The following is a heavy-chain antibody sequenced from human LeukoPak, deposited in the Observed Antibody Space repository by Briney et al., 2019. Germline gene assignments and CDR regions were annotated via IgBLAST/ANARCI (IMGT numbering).Heavy chain of an antibody. CDR1: GGSISSYY. Sequence: KSSETLSLTCTVSGGSISSYYWSWVRQPPGKGLEWIGYIYYSGSTNYNPSLKSRVTISVDTSKNQFSLKLSSVTAADPAVYYCARYYYDSSQFDYWGQGTLVTVSS. D-gene: IGHD3-22*01. J-gene: IGHJ4*02. CDR2: IYYSGST. CDR3: ARYYYDSSQFDY. V-gene: IGHV4-59*08.